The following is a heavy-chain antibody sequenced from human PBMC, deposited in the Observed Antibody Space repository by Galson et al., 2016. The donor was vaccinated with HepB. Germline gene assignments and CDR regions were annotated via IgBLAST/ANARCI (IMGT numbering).Heavy chain of an antibody. D-gene: IGHD6-19*01. V-gene: IGHV3-7*01. CDR1: GFSFGNSW. CDR3: ARKSMAGPRSYFDY. Sequence: SLRLSCAASGFSFGNSWMTWVRQAPEKGLEWVANIKPDGTTKNYVGSVRGRFTIARDNAKNSLYLQMNSLRTEDTAVYFCARKSMAGPRSYFDYWGQGTLVTVSS. J-gene: IGHJ4*02. CDR2: IKPDGTTK.